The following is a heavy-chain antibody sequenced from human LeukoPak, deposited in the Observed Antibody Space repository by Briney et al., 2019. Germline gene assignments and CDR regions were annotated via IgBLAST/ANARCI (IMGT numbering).Heavy chain of an antibody. Sequence: PSETLSLTCTVSGGSISSYYWSWIRQPPGKGQEWNGYIHYSGSTNYNPSLKSRVTISVDTSKNQFSLKLSSVTAADTAVYYCVRGGDGYNTDYWGQGTLVTVSS. CDR3: VRGGDGYNTDY. CDR2: IHYSGST. J-gene: IGHJ4*02. V-gene: IGHV4-59*01. D-gene: IGHD5-24*01. CDR1: GGSISSYY.